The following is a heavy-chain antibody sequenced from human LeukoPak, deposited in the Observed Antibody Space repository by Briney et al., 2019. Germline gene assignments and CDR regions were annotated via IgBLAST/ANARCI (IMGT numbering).Heavy chain of an antibody. D-gene: IGHD2-21*02. CDR2: IHPDGNEK. Sequence: GGSLRLSCAASGFTLSTYWISWVRQAPGKGLEWVANIHPDGNEKYYLDSVKGRFTLSRDNAKNSLYLQMNSLRVDDTAVYYCARGDDFSGDYWGQGTLVTVSS. CDR3: ARGDDFSGDY. V-gene: IGHV3-7*04. J-gene: IGHJ4*02. CDR1: GFTLSTYW.